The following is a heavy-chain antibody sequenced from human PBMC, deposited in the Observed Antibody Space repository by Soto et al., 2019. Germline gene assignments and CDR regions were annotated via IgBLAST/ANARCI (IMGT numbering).Heavy chain of an antibody. CDR3: ARLLGYCSSTSCRYYFDY. Sequence: QVQLQESGPGLVKPSQTLSLTCSVSGGSISNGGYYWSWIRQLPGKALEWIGHIYYNGKTYYNPSRRSRLTMSVDTSKNHFSLKLSSVTAADTAVYYCARLLGYCSSTSCRYYFDYWGQGALVTVSS. CDR2: IYYNGKT. J-gene: IGHJ4*02. CDR1: GGSISNGGYY. D-gene: IGHD2-2*01. V-gene: IGHV4-31*02.